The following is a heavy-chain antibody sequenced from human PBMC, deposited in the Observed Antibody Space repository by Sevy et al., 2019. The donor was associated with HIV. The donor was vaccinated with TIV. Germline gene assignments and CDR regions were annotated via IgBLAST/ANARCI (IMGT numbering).Heavy chain of an antibody. V-gene: IGHV3-74*03. Sequence: GGSLRLSCAASGFSFSIYWMHWVRQVPGKGLVWVSRINSDGSSTTYADSVKGRFTFSRDNAKNTLFLQMNSLRVEDTAVYYCVREGVGGYSYGFDYWGQGTLVTVSA. CDR3: VREGVGGYSYGFDY. J-gene: IGHJ4*02. CDR2: INSDGSST. D-gene: IGHD5-18*01. CDR1: GFSFSIYW.